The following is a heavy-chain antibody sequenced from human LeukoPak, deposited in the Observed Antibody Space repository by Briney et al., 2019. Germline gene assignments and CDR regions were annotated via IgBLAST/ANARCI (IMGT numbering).Heavy chain of an antibody. CDR3: ARDGYSFGHDFDY. D-gene: IGHD5-18*01. CDR2: IKGDGSST. Sequence: GGSLRLSCAASGFTFSSYWMHWVRHTPGKGLVWVSRIKGDGSSTSYADSVKGRFTISRDNAKNTLYLQMNSLRAEDTSVYYCARDGYSFGHDFDYWGQGTLVTVSS. CDR1: GFTFSSYW. J-gene: IGHJ4*02. V-gene: IGHV3-74*01.